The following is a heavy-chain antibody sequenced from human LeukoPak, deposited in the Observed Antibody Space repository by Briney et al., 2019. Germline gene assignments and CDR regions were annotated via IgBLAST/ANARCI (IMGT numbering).Heavy chain of an antibody. J-gene: IGHJ4*02. V-gene: IGHV1-46*03. CDR2: INPSGGST. D-gene: IGHD6-19*01. CDR3: AGEWYSSGWYLH. Sequence: GASVKVSCKASGYTFTNYYVHWVRQAPGQGLEWMGIINPSGGSTSYAQKFQGRVTMTRDTSTSTVYMELSSLRSEDTAVYYCAGEWYSSGWYLHWGQGTLVTVSS. CDR1: GYTFTNYY.